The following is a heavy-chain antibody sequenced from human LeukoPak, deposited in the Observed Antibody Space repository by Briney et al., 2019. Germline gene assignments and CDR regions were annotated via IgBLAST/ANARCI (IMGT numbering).Heavy chain of an antibody. CDR2: VFYGGGT. Sequence: SETLSLTCTVSGGSITSYYWSWIRQPPEKGLEFIGYVFYGGGTNYNPSLKSRVTISLDTSKNQFSLSLTSVTTADTAVYYCGTYSSNWPQDHWGQGTLVTVAS. D-gene: IGHD6-13*01. J-gene: IGHJ4*02. V-gene: IGHV4-59*01. CDR3: GTYSSNWPQDH. CDR1: GGSITSYY.